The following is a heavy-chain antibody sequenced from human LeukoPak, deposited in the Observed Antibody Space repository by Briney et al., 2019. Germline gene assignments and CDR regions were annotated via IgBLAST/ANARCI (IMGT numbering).Heavy chain of an antibody. D-gene: IGHD3-3*01. CDR2: IYYSGST. CDR3: ARHPYYDFWSGTDV. J-gene: IGHJ6*04. V-gene: IGHV4-39*01. Sequence: PSETLPLTCTVSGGSISSSSYYWGWIRQPPGKGLEWIGSIYYSGSTYYNPSLKSRVTISVDTSKNQFSLKLSSVTAADTAVYYCARHPYYDFWSGTDVWGKGTTVTVSS. CDR1: GGSISSSSYY.